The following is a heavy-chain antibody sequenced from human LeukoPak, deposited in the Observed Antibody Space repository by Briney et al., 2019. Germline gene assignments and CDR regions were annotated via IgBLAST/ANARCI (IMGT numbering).Heavy chain of an antibody. D-gene: IGHD4-11*01. Sequence: PGGSLRLSCAASGFTFSTYAMTWVRQAPGKGLEWVSTINHSGGSTYYADSVKGRFTISRDNSKNTLYLQMNSLRTEDTAVYYCAKVMWSTVTLPFDYWGQGTLVTVSS. J-gene: IGHJ4*02. CDR3: AKVMWSTVTLPFDY. CDR2: INHSGGST. V-gene: IGHV3-23*01. CDR1: GFTFSTYA.